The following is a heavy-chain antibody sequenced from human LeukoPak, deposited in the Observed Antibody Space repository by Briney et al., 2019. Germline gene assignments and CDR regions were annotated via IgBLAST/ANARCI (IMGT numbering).Heavy chain of an antibody. CDR1: GGSISSSSYY. CDR3: QLFRTGWFDP. V-gene: IGHV4-39*07. Sequence: PSETLPLTCTVSGGSISSSSYYWGWIRQPPGKGLEWIGSIYYSGSTYYNPSLKSRVTISVDTSKNQFSLKLSSVTAADTAVYYCQLFRTGWFDPWGQGTLVTVSS. D-gene: IGHD1-14*01. J-gene: IGHJ5*02. CDR2: IYYSGST.